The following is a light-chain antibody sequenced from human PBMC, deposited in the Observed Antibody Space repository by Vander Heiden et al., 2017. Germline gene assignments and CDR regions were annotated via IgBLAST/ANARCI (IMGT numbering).Light chain of an antibody. CDR1: QSLVYSDGNTY. CDR2: MGS. Sequence: DVVMTQSPLSLPVTLGQPASISCRPSQSLVYSDGNTYLNWFQQRPGQSPRRLIYMGSNRDSPVPDRFRGSGSGTDFTLKMRRVEADDIGVYYCRQGEHWRYTFGQGTKLEIK. V-gene: IGKV2-30*01. CDR3: RQGEHWRYT. J-gene: IGKJ2*01.